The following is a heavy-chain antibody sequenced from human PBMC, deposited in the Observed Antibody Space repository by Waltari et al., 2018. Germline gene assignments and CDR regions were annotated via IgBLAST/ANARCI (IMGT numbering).Heavy chain of an antibody. CDR2: IIPIFGTP. CDR3: ARRNLGFAFDV. Sequence: QVHLVQSGAEVKKPGSSVKVSCKASGGTFGSYSVAWVRQAAGQGLEWLGGIIPIFGTPQYAQNFQGRVTLTADAATTTAYLELSDLTSEDTAIYYCARRNLGFAFDVWGQGTLVIVSS. D-gene: IGHD1-26*01. CDR1: GGTFGSYS. J-gene: IGHJ3*01. V-gene: IGHV1-69*12.